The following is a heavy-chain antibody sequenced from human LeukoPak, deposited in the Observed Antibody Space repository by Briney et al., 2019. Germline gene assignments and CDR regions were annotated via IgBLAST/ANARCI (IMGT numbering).Heavy chain of an antibody. V-gene: IGHV1-8*01. CDR3: ARGRVMITFGGVIPKRGSGNYYFDY. Sequence: GASVKVSCKASGYTFTSYDINWVRQATGQGLEWMGWMNPNSGNTGYAQKFQGRVTMTRNTSISTAYMELSSLRSEDTAVYYCARGRVMITFGGVIPKRGSGNYYFDYWGQGTLVTVSS. CDR1: GYTFTSYD. J-gene: IGHJ4*02. CDR2: MNPNSGNT. D-gene: IGHD3-16*02.